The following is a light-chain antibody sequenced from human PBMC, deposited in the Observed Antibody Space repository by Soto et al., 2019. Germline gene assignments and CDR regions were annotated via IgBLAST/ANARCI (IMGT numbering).Light chain of an antibody. J-gene: IGKJ5*01. Sequence: EIVLTQSPGTLSLYPGERATLSCRASQSVSNNYLAWYQQKPGQAPRVXSYGASSRATGIPDRFSGSGSGTEFTLTISRLEPEDFEVYYCQQYGSSPPTFGQGTRLEIK. CDR3: QQYGSSPPT. CDR1: QSVSNNY. CDR2: GAS. V-gene: IGKV3-20*01.